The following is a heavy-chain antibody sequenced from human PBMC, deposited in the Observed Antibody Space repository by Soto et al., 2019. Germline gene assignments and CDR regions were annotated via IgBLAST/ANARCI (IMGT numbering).Heavy chain of an antibody. CDR3: ARDVDTATVASEFYI. J-gene: IGHJ4*03. CDR1: GGTFNSYT. V-gene: IGHV1-69*04. CDR2: IIPILGIA. D-gene: IGHD5-18*01. Sequence: ASVEVSCKASGGTFNSYTISWVRQAPGQGLEWMGRIIPILGIANYAQKFQGRVTITADKSTSTAYMELSSLRSEDTAVYYCARDVDTATVASEFYIWGQQNMVTISS.